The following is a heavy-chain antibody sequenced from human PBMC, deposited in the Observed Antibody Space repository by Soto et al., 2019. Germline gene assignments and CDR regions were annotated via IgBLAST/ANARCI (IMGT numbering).Heavy chain of an antibody. J-gene: IGHJ4*02. CDR1: GGSISSGGYY. CDR2: IYYSGST. CDR3: ARETKSYYDILTGYPTTDY. Sequence: TLSLTCTVSGGSISSGGYYWSWIRQHPGKGLEWIGYIYYSGSTYYNPSLKSRVTISVDTSKNQFSLKLSSVTAADTAVYYCARETKSYYDILTGYPTTDYWGQGTLATVSS. V-gene: IGHV4-31*03. D-gene: IGHD3-9*01.